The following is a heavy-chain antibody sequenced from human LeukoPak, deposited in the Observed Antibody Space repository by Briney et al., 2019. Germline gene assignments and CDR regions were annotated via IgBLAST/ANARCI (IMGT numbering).Heavy chain of an antibody. CDR1: GGSFSGYY. CDR3: ARQTGSGLFILP. Sequence: PSETLSLTCAVYGGSFSGYYWSWIRQPPGKGLEWIGEINHSGSTNYNPSLKSRVTISVDTSKNQFSLKLSSVTAADTAVYYCARQTGSGLFILPGGQGTLVTVSS. D-gene: IGHD3/OR15-3a*01. CDR2: INHSGST. J-gene: IGHJ4*02. V-gene: IGHV4-34*01.